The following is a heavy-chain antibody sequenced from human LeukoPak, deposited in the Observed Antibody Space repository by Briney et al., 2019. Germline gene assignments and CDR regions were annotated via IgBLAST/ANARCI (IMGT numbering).Heavy chain of an antibody. Sequence: SETLSLNCTVSGGTSSSFYWRWLRQPPGQELVWIGYIYYSGPTNYNPSLKSRVTISVDTSKNQFSLKLSSVTAADTAVYYCARGVYIAAAQYAYWGQGTLVTVSS. CDR1: GGTSSSFY. J-gene: IGHJ4*02. CDR2: IYYSGPT. D-gene: IGHD6-13*01. V-gene: IGHV4-59*01. CDR3: ARGVYIAAAQYAY.